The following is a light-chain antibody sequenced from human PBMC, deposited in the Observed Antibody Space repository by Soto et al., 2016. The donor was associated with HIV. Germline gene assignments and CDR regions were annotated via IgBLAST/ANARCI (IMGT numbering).Light chain of an antibody. V-gene: IGLV3-1*01. Sequence: SYELTQPPSVSVSPGQTVSITCSGDKLGERYACWYQQKPGQSPVLVIYEDNKRPSGIPERFSGSNSGNTATLTISGTQAMDEADYYCQAWETSTVVFGGGTKLTVL. CDR3: QAWETSTVV. CDR1: KLGERY. J-gene: IGLJ2*01. CDR2: EDN.